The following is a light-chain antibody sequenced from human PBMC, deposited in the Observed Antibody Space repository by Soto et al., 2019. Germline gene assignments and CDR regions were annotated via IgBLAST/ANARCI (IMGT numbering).Light chain of an antibody. V-gene: IGLV2-14*01. Sequence: QSALTQPASVSGSPGQSITISCTGTSSDVGGYNYVSWYQQHPGKAPKLMIYDVSNRPSGVSNRFSGSKSGNTASLTISGVQADDEADYYCSSYTSSRLVFGGGTQRTVL. CDR2: DVS. CDR1: SSDVGGYNY. J-gene: IGLJ2*01. CDR3: SSYTSSRLV.